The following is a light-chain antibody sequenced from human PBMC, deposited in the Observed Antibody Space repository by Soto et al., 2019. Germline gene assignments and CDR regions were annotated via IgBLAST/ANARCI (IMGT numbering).Light chain of an antibody. CDR1: QGVSSY. CDR3: QQSYRTPHT. Sequence: DIQMTQSPSSLSASVGDRVTITCRASQGVSSYLLWYQQTQGRAPKLLIYSASNLVSGVPSRFSGSGSGTKYTLTISSLQLEDFATYYCQQSYRTPHTFGQGTKLETK. CDR2: SAS. V-gene: IGKV1-39*01. J-gene: IGKJ2*01.